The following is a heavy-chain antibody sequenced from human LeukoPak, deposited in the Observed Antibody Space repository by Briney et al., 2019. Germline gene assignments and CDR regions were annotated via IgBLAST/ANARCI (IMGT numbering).Heavy chain of an antibody. CDR3: ASARIRYLDWLFHRGLLGAFDI. CDR1: GGSISSGDYY. V-gene: IGHV4-30-4*01. Sequence: SETLSLTCTVSGGSISSGDYYWSWIRQPPGKGLEWIGYIYYSGSTYYNPSLKSRVTISVDTSKNQFSLKLSSVTAADTAVYYCASARIRYLDWLFHRGLLGAFDIWGQGTMVTVSS. CDR2: IYYSGST. J-gene: IGHJ3*02. D-gene: IGHD3-9*01.